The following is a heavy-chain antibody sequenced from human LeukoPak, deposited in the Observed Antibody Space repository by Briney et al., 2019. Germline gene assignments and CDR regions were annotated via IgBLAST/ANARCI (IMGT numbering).Heavy chain of an antibody. D-gene: IGHD3-9*01. J-gene: IGHJ4*02. CDR3: LQADDGIRDFDWPSSDY. V-gene: IGHV4-34*01. Sequence: SETLSLTCAVYGGSFSGYYWSWIRQPPGKGLEWIGEINHSGSTNYNPSLKSRVTISVDTSKNQFSLKLSSVTAADTAVYYFLQADDGIRDFDWPSSDYWGQGTLVTVSS. CDR2: INHSGST. CDR1: GGSFSGYY.